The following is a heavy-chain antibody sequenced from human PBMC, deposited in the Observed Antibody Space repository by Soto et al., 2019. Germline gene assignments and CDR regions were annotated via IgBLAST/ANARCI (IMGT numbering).Heavy chain of an antibody. V-gene: IGHV2-5*02. D-gene: IGHD3-22*01. CDR3: AHMYYYDSSGYYPYYFDY. CDR1: GFSLSTSGVG. Sequence: QITLKESGPTLVKPTQTLTLTCTFSGFSLSTSGVGVGWIRQPPGKALEWLALIYWDDDKRYSPSLKSRLTITKDTSKNQVVLTMTNMDPVDTATYYCAHMYYYDSSGYYPYYFDYWGQGTLVTVSS. CDR2: IYWDDDK. J-gene: IGHJ4*02.